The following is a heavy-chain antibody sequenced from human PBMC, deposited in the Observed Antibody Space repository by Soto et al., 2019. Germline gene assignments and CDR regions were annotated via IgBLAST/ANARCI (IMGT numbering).Heavy chain of an antibody. Sequence: QVYLEESGGGVVQPGRSLRLYCAASGFTFDNFAMHWVRQAPGKGLEWVAVIWYDGSNKYYADSVKGRFSISRDNSKNTLSLQMSSLRVDDTAVYYCAKGGHCDYGWSWVQGTPVTVSS. CDR1: GFTFDNFA. CDR2: IWYDGSNK. D-gene: IGHD4-17*01. CDR3: AKGGHCDYGWS. J-gene: IGHJ4*02. V-gene: IGHV3-33*06.